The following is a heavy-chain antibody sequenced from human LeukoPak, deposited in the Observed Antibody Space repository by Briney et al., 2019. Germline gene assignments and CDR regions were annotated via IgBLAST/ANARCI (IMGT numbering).Heavy chain of an antibody. Sequence: GGSLRLSCVAAGCTFNTYGMHWVRQAPGKGLEWVAAIAYDGSNKYYAGSLRGRFTISRDNSKNTLYLQMNSLRVEDTAVYYCARDTRTFDYWGQGTLVTVSS. D-gene: IGHD1-26*01. J-gene: IGHJ4*02. V-gene: IGHV3-30*03. CDR3: ARDTRTFDY. CDR2: IAYDGSNK. CDR1: GCTFNTYG.